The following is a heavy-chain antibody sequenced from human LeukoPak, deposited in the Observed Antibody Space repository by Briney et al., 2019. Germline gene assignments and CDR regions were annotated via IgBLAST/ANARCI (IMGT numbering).Heavy chain of an antibody. CDR3: ASDSYSPEYFQH. CDR2: IYSGGST. J-gene: IGHJ1*01. CDR1: GFSVSNNY. D-gene: IGHD2-15*01. V-gene: IGHV3-66*01. Sequence: GGSLSLSCAASGFSVSNNYMSWVRQAPGKGLEWVSVIYSGGSTFYADSVKGRFTISRDNSKNTLYLQMNSLRAEDTAVYYCASDSYSPEYFQHWGQGTLVTVSS.